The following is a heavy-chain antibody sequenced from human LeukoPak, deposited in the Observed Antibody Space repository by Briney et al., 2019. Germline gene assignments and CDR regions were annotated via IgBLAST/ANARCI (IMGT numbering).Heavy chain of an antibody. V-gene: IGHV3-48*03. CDR3: ARQHKNNQSLWFGDDYNWFDP. Sequence: GGSLRLSCAASGFTFSSYEMNWVRQAPGKGLEWVSYISSSGSTIYYADSVKGRFNISRDNAKNSLYLQMNSLRAEDTAVYYCARQHKNNQSLWFGDDYNWFDPWGQGTLVNVSS. D-gene: IGHD3-10*01. CDR1: GFTFSSYE. J-gene: IGHJ5*02. CDR2: ISSSGSTI.